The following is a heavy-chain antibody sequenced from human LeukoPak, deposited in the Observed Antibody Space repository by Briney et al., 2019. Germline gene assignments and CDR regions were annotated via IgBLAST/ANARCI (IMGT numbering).Heavy chain of an antibody. D-gene: IGHD3-22*01. CDR3: AAPDSSGYYYLY. CDR2: IYYSGST. CDR1: GFTFRSYA. V-gene: IGHV4-59*05. Sequence: GPLRLSCAASGFTFRSYAMSWVRQAPGKGLEWIGSIYYSGSTYYNPSLKSRVTISVDTSKNQFSLKLSSVTAADTAVYYCAAPDSSGYYYLYWGQGTLVTVSS. J-gene: IGHJ4*02.